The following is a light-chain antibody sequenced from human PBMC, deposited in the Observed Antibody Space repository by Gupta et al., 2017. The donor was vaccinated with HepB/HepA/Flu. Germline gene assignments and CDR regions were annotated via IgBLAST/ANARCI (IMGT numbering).Light chain of an antibody. CDR1: QSVSSY. CDR3: QQRYDWPLT. Sequence: IVLTQSPATLSLSPGERVTLSCRTSQSVSSYLAWYQQKPGQAPRLLIYDTSNRATGIPARFSGSGSGTDFTLTITSLEPEDFAVYYCQQRYDWPLTFGGGTRMEIK. J-gene: IGKJ4*01. CDR2: DTS. V-gene: IGKV3-11*01.